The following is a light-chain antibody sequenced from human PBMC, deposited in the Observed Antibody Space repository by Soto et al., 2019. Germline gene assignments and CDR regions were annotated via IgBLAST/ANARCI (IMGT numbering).Light chain of an antibody. CDR1: QGISSY. Sequence: AIRMTQSPSSLSASTGDRVTITCRASQGISSYLAWYQQKPGKAPKLLIYAASTLQSGVPSRFSGSGSGTEFTLTISSLQPEDFATYYCQQASSFPPTFGQGTRLEIK. CDR3: QQASSFPPT. CDR2: AAS. J-gene: IGKJ5*01. V-gene: IGKV1-8*01.